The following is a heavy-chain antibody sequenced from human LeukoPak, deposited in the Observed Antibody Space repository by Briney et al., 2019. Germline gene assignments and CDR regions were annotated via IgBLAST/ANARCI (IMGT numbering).Heavy chain of an antibody. CDR1: GFTFSSYS. J-gene: IGHJ4*02. CDR2: ISSSSSTI. D-gene: IGHD2-2*02. Sequence: GRSLRLSCAASGFTFSSYSVNWVRQAPGKGLEWASYISSSSSTIYYADSVKGRFTISRDNAKNSLYLQMNSLRAEDTAVYYCARVNVVVPAAIRKFDYWGQGTLVTVSS. V-gene: IGHV3-48*01. CDR3: ARVNVVVPAAIRKFDY.